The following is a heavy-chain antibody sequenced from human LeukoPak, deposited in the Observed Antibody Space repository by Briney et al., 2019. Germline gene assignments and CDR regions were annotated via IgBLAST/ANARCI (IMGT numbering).Heavy chain of an antibody. CDR3: ARGLRYDSSESQYNWLDP. Sequence: PGGSLRLSCASAGFTFSNFWMNWVRQTPGKWLDWVANIKQDGSEKNYVDSVKGQFTISRDNAKNSLFLEMNSLRAEDTAVYYCARGLRYDSSESQYNWLDPWGKGTLVIVSS. J-gene: IGHJ5*02. D-gene: IGHD3-22*01. V-gene: IGHV3-7*01. CDR2: IKQDGSEK. CDR1: GFTFSNFW.